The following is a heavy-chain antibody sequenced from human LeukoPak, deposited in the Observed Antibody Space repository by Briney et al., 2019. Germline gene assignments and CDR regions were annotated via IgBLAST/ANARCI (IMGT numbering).Heavy chain of an antibody. CDR2: IYYSGST. J-gene: IGHJ4*02. CDR3: ARVWGYSYGYDY. V-gene: IGHV4-59*01. D-gene: IGHD5-18*01. Sequence: SKTLSLTCTVSGASISSYYWSWIRQPPGKGPEWIGYIYYSGSTNYNPSLKGRVTISVDTSKNQFSLNLSPVTAADTAVYYCARVWGYSYGYDYWGQGTLVTVSS. CDR1: GASISSYY.